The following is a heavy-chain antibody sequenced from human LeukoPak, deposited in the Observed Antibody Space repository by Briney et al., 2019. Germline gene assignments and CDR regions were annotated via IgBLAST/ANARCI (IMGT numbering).Heavy chain of an antibody. CDR3: ARVTWSGSPRSPSFDP. CDR1: GGSISSYY. J-gene: IGHJ5*02. Sequence: PSETLSLTCTVSGGSISSYYWSWIRQPPGKGLEWIGYIYYSGSTNYNPSLKSRVTISVDTSKNQFSLKLSSVTAADTAVYYCARVTWSGSPRSPSFDPWGQGTLVTVSS. D-gene: IGHD3-10*01. CDR2: IYYSGST. V-gene: IGHV4-59*01.